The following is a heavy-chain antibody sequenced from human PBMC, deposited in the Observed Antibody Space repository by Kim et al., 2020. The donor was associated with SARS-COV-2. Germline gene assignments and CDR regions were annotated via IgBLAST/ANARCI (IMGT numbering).Heavy chain of an antibody. CDR2: IKGDGSGT. D-gene: IGHD4-17*01. CDR3: SRGWDTVTDY. Sequence: GSLRLSCAASGFTLSNYWTHWVRQAPGKGLVWVSRIKGDGSGTNYADSVKGRFTISRDDAKNTLYLQMNSLRDDDTAVYYCSRGWDTVTDYLGQGTLVTV. CDR1: GFTLSNYW. V-gene: IGHV3-74*01. J-gene: IGHJ4*02.